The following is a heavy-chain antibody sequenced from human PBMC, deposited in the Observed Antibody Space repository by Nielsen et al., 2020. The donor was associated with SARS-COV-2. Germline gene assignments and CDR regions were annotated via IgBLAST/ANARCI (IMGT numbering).Heavy chain of an antibody. CDR3: ATYYDFWSEIYYYYGMDV. J-gene: IGHJ6*02. V-gene: IGHV3-48*03. Sequence: GESLKISCAASGFTFSSYDMNWVPQAPGKGLEWVSYISSSGSTLYYADSVKGRFTISRDNAKNSLYLQMNSLRAEDTAVYYCATYYDFWSEIYYYYGMDVWGQGTTVTVSS. D-gene: IGHD3-3*01. CDR1: GFTFSSYD. CDR2: ISSSGSTL.